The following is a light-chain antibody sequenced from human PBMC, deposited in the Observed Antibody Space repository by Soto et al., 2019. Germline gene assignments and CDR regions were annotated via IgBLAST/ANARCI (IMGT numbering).Light chain of an antibody. Sequence: DIVLTQSPGTLSLSPGDRAALSCGASQSLSHNFLAWYQQQPGQAPRLLISGASSRATVIPDSFSGSGSGTDFTLTITRVEPEDFAVYYCQQYDTSPLTFGGGTKVEIK. J-gene: IGKJ4*01. CDR1: QSLSHNF. CDR3: QQYDTSPLT. V-gene: IGKV3-20*01. CDR2: GAS.